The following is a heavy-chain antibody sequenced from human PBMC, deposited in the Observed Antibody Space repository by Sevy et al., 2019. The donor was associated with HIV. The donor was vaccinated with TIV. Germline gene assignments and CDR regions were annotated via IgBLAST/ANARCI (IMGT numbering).Heavy chain of an antibody. Sequence: ASVQVSCKASGYTFTGYYMHWVRQAPGQGLAWMGWINPNSGGTNYAQKFQGRVTMTRDTSISTAYMELSRLRSDDTAVYYCARDAYNYYYGMDVWGQGTTVTVSS. J-gene: IGHJ6*02. V-gene: IGHV1-2*02. CDR2: INPNSGGT. CDR1: GYTFTGYY. CDR3: ARDAYNYYYGMDV.